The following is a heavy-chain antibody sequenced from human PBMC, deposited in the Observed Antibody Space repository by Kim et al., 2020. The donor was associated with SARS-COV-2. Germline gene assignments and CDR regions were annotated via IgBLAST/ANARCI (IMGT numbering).Heavy chain of an antibody. CDR2: ISSSSSTI. V-gene: IGHV3-48*01. D-gene: IGHD6-19*01. Sequence: GGSLRLSCAASGFTFSSYSMNWVRQAPGKGLEWVSYISSSSSTIYYADSVKGRFTISRDNAKNSLYLQMNSLRAEDTAVYYCARDVPYSSGWYLGWFDPWGQGTLVTVSS. J-gene: IGHJ5*02. CDR3: ARDVPYSSGWYLGWFDP. CDR1: GFTFSSYS.